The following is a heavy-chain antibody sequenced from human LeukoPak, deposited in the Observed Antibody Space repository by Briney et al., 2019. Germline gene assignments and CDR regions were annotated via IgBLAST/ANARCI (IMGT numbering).Heavy chain of an antibody. CDR1: GFIFSGYA. Sequence: PGGSLRLSCAASGFIFSGYAMTWVRQAPGKGLEWVSGISAGGGSTYYADSVKGRFTISRDNSKNTLYLQMNSLRAEDTAVYYCAKGPWSYFYTMDVWGQGTTVTVSS. CDR3: AKGPWSYFYTMDV. D-gene: IGHD2-8*02. J-gene: IGHJ6*02. CDR2: ISAGGGST. V-gene: IGHV3-23*01.